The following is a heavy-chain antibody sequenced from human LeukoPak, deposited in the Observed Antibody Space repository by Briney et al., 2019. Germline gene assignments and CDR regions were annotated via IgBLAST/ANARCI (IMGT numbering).Heavy chain of an antibody. CDR3: ARERRETVGATFYFDY. D-gene: IGHD1-26*01. CDR1: GFXFSSYS. Sequence: PGGSLRLSCAASGFXFSSYSMNWVRQAPGKGLEWVSYISSSSSTIYYADSVKGRFTISRDNAKNSLYLQMNSLRDEDTAVYYCARERRETVGATFYFDYWGQGTLVTVSS. J-gene: IGHJ4*02. CDR2: ISSSSSTI. V-gene: IGHV3-48*02.